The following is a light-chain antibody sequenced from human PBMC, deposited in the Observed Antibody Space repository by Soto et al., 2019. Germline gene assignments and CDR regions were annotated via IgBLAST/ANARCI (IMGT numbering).Light chain of an antibody. Sequence: QSALTQPASVSGSPGQSITISCTGTTTDVGGYDYVSWYQQHPGKAPKLMIYEVNNRPSGVSNRFSGSKSGNTASLTTSGLQAKDEADYYCSSYTSSSTLGVFGTGTKLTVL. CDR1: TTDVGGYDY. CDR3: SSYTSSSTLGV. CDR2: EVN. J-gene: IGLJ1*01. V-gene: IGLV2-14*01.